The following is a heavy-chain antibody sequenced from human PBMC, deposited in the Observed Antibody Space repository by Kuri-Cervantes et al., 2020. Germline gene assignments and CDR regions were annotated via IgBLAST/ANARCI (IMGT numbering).Heavy chain of an antibody. CDR1: GFTFDDYG. Sequence: GGSLRLSCAAPGFTFDDYGMSWVRQAPGKGLEWVSGINWNGGSTGYADSVKGRFTISRDNAKNSLYLQMNSLRAEDTALYYCAKDGGYSGYDDAFDIWGQGTMVTVSS. D-gene: IGHD5-12*01. J-gene: IGHJ3*02. CDR2: INWNGGST. V-gene: IGHV3-20*04. CDR3: AKDGGYSGYDDAFDI.